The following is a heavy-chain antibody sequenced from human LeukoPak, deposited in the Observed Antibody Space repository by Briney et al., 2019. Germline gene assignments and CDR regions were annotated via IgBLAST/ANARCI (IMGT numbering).Heavy chain of an antibody. CDR2: IYYSGST. CDR3: ARGKSVEYCSSTSCHLYFYYGMDV. V-gene: IGHV4-59*01. D-gene: IGHD2-2*01. Sequence: SSETLSLTCTVSGGSISSYYWSWIGQPPGKGLVWIGYIYYSGSTNYSRSLKSRVTISVDTSKNQFSLKLSSVTDTDTAVYYCARGKSVEYCSSTSCHLYFYYGMDVWGQGTTVTVSS. J-gene: IGHJ6*02. CDR1: GGSISSYY.